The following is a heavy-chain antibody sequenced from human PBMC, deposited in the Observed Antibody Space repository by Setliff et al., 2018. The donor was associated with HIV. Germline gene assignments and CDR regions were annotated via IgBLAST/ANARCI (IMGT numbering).Heavy chain of an antibody. Sequence: GGSLRLSCAASGFSFSPCIMTWVRQAPGKGLEWVSTISGSGGGDTTYYADSVKGRFTISRDNSKNTLFLQMNSLRAEDTAVYYCAKPLTQWGVSPYHYAVDVWGQGTTVTVSS. CDR3: AKPLTQWGVSPYHYAVDV. D-gene: IGHD1-26*01. CDR2: ISGSGGGDTT. V-gene: IGHV3-23*01. CDR1: GFSFSPCI. J-gene: IGHJ6*02.